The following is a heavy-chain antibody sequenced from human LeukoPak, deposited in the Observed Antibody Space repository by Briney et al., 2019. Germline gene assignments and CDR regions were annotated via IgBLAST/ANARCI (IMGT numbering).Heavy chain of an antibody. J-gene: IGHJ3*01. V-gene: IGHV3-53*01. CDR3: ARDGADNSGYYFGSV. CDR1: GFIVGSSY. D-gene: IGHD3-22*01. CDR2: IYSGGSP. Sequence: GGSLRLSCAASGFIVGSSYMSWVRQAPGKGLEWVSVIYSGGSPDYADSAKGRFTTSTDNSKNTLYLQMNSLRVEDTAVYYCARDGADNSGYYFGSVWGQGTVVTVSS.